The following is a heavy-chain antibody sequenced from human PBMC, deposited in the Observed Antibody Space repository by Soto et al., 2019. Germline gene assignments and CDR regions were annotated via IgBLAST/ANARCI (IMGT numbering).Heavy chain of an antibody. V-gene: IGHV3-64*01. D-gene: IGHD5-12*01. J-gene: IGHJ4*02. CDR3: ARDGVATRAFDY. CDR2: ISSDGGRT. CDR1: GFTFRGYA. Sequence: EVLLVESGGGLVQPGGSLRLSCAASGFTFRGYAMHWVRQAPGKGLEYVSRISSDGGRTYYVNSVKGRFAISRDNSKNTIYLQVGSLRTDDMAVYYCARDGVATRAFDYWGQGTLVTVSS.